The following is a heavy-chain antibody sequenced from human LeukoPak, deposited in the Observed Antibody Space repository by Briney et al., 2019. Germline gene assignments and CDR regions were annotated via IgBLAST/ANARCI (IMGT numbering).Heavy chain of an antibody. Sequence: ASVKVSCKASGYTFTSYGISWVRQAPGRGLEWMGWISAYNGNTNYAQKLQGRVTMTTDTSTSTAYMELRSLRSDDTAVYYCARGRITMVRGVIIISWFDPWGQGTLVTVSS. CDR2: ISAYNGNT. D-gene: IGHD3-10*01. J-gene: IGHJ5*02. V-gene: IGHV1-18*01. CDR3: ARGRITMVRGVIIISWFDP. CDR1: GYTFTSYG.